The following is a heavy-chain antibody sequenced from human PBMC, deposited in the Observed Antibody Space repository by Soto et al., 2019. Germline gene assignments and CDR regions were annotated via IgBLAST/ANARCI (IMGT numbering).Heavy chain of an antibody. D-gene: IGHD6-13*01. CDR2: ISAYNGNT. J-gene: IGHJ5*02. Sequence: VASVKVSCKASGYTFTSYGISWVRQAPGQGLEWMGWISAYNGNTNYAQKLQGRVTMTTDTSTSTAYMELRSLRSDDTAVYYCASYSSSWYNWFDPWGQGTLVTVSS. CDR1: GYTFTSYG. CDR3: ASYSSSWYNWFDP. V-gene: IGHV1-18*01.